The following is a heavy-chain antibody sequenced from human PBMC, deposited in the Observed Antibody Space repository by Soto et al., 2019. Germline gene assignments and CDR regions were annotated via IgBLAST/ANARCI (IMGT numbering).Heavy chain of an antibody. D-gene: IGHD3-3*01. CDR3: ARGRGLGSLEWLLEYDWFDP. J-gene: IGHJ5*02. CDR2: INHSGST. V-gene: IGHV4-34*01. Sequence: SETLSLTCAVYGGSFSGYYWSWIRQPPGKGLEWIGEINHSGSTNYNPSLRSRVTMSVDTSKNQFSLKLSSVTAADTAVYYCARGRGLGSLEWLLEYDWFDPWGQGTLVTVSS. CDR1: GGSFSGYY.